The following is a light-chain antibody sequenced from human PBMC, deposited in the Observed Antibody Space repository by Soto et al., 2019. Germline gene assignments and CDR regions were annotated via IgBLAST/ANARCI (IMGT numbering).Light chain of an antibody. CDR1: QTINTY. CDR2: AAS. Sequence: DIQVTQSPSSLSASVGDRVTITCRTSQTINTYLNWYQQQQGKAPKLLIFAASNLHSGVPSRFSGSGSGTDFTLTITSLQPEDFATYYCQQDSSAPLTFGQGTKLEIK. CDR3: QQDSSAPLT. J-gene: IGKJ2*01. V-gene: IGKV1-39*01.